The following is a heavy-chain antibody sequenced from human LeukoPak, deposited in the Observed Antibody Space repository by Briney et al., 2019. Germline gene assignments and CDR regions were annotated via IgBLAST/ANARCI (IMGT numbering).Heavy chain of an antibody. CDR2: ISGSGGSI. Sequence: GGSLRLSCAASGFTFSSYAMSWVRQAPGKGLEWVSAISGSGGSIGYADSVKGRFAISRDNAKNSLYLQMNSLRAEDTALYYCAKDFLVIGGYYYGMDVWGQGTTVTVSS. J-gene: IGHJ6*02. D-gene: IGHD3-10*01. V-gene: IGHV3-23*01. CDR1: GFTFSSYA. CDR3: AKDFLVIGGYYYGMDV.